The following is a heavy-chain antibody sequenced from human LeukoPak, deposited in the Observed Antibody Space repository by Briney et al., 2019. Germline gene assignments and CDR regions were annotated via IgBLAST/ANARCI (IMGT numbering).Heavy chain of an antibody. CDR1: GSTFSSYA. CDR3: AKGHLGHDF. J-gene: IGHJ1*01. Sequence: GTLRLSCAASGSTFSSYAMSWVRQAPGKGLEWVSAISNNGDTTYYRDSLKGRFTISRDNAKNTLFLQMNSLRAEDTAVYYCAKGHLGHDFWGQGTLVTVSS. D-gene: IGHD3/OR15-3a*01. CDR2: ISNNGDTT. V-gene: IGHV3-23*01.